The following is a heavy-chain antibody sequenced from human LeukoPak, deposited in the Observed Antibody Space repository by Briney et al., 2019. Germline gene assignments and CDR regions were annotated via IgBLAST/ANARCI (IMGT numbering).Heavy chain of an antibody. Sequence: PSGTLSLTCAVSGGSISSSNWWSWVRPPPGKGLEWIGEIYHSGSTNYNPSLKSRVTISVDKSKNQFSLKLSSVTAADTAVYYCAREGTRAPGRTRPPHRFDYWGQGTLVTVSS. CDR2: IYHSGST. CDR1: GGSISSSNW. CDR3: AREGTRAPGRTRPPHRFDY. J-gene: IGHJ4*02. V-gene: IGHV4-4*02. D-gene: IGHD1-26*01.